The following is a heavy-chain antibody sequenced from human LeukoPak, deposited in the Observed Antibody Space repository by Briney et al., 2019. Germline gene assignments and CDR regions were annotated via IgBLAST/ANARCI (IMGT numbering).Heavy chain of an antibody. D-gene: IGHD6-13*01. Sequence: GGSLRLSCAASGFTFSSYAMSWVRQAPGKGLEWVSAISGSGGSTYYADSVKGGFTISRDNSKNTLYLQMNSLRAEDTAVYYCAKDLYSSSWPAVYYYYYYGMDAWGQGTTVTVSS. J-gene: IGHJ6*02. CDR1: GFTFSSYA. V-gene: IGHV3-23*01. CDR2: ISGSGGST. CDR3: AKDLYSSSWPAVYYYYYYGMDA.